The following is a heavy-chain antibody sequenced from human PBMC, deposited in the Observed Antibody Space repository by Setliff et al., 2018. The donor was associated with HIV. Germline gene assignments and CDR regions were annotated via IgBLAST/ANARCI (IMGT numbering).Heavy chain of an antibody. CDR2: IIPMYNIP. J-gene: IGHJ3*02. CDR3: ARDQTGVAAAAFGGGSAWSDEGFDI. D-gene: IGHD6-13*01. Sequence: SVKVSCKASGGTFSSYVITWVRQAPGQGLEWMGMIIPMYNIPAYAQKFQGRVTFTADESTSTAYMELSSLSSEDTAVYYCARDQTGVAAAAFGGGSAWSDEGFDIWGQGTMVTVS. CDR1: GGTFSSYV. V-gene: IGHV1-69*13.